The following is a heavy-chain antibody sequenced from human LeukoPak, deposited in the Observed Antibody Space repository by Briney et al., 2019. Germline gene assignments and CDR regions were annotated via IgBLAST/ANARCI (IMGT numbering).Heavy chain of an antibody. CDR1: GYTFTDYY. Sequence: ASVKISCKVSGYTFTDYYMHWVQQAPGKGLEWMGLVDPEDGETIYAGKFQGRVTITADTSTDTAYMELSSLRSEDTAVYYCATVASREVGATFDYWGQGTLVTVSS. D-gene: IGHD1-26*01. J-gene: IGHJ4*02. CDR2: VDPEDGET. V-gene: IGHV1-69-2*01. CDR3: ATVASREVGATFDY.